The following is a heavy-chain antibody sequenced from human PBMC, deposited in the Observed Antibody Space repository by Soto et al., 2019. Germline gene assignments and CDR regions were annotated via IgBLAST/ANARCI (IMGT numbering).Heavy chain of an antibody. V-gene: IGHV1-3*01. CDR2: INAGNGNT. CDR1: GYTFTIYA. J-gene: IGHJ4*02. CDR3: ARDPRASHDY. Sequence: ASVKGSCKASGYTFTIYAMHWVRQAPGQGLEWMGWINAGNGNTKYSQKFQGRVTITRDTSASTAYMELSSLRSEDTAVYYCARDPRASHDYWGQGTLVTVSS.